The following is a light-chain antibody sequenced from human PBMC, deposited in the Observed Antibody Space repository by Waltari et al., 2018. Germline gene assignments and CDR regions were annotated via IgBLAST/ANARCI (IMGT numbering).Light chain of an antibody. V-gene: IGKV1-13*02. CDR1: QGISSA. CDR3: QQFNSLPIT. J-gene: IGKJ5*01. CDR2: DAS. Sequence: AIQLTQSPSSLSASVGDRVTITCRASQGISSALAWYQQKPGKAPKVLIYDASSLESGVPSRFRGSGSGTYFTLTISSLQPEDFATYYCQQFNSLPITFGLGTRLDIK.